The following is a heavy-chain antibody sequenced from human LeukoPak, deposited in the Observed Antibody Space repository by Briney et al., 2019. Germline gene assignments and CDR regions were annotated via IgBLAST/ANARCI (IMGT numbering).Heavy chain of an antibody. CDR1: GLTFSSYS. D-gene: IGHD3-16*01. V-gene: IGHV3-48*04. Sequence: GGSLRLSCAASGLTFSSYSMNWVRQAPGKGLEWVSYISSSSSTIYYADSVKGRFTISRDNAKNSLYLQMNSLRAEDTAVYYCARDLSPPGGVAKGPFDYWGQGTLVTVSS. J-gene: IGHJ4*02. CDR2: ISSSSSTI. CDR3: ARDLSPPGGVAKGPFDY.